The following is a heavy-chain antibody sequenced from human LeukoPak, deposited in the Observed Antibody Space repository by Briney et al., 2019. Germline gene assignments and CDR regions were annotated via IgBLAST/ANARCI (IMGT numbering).Heavy chain of an antibody. CDR2: INHSGST. CDR1: GGSFSGYY. CDR3: ASRVRVRGVRGRFDY. V-gene: IGHV4-34*01. D-gene: IGHD3-10*01. Sequence: ASETLSLTCAVYGGSFSGYYWSWIRQPPGKGLEWIGEINHSGSTNSNPSLKSRVTISVDTSKTQFPLKLSSVTAADTAVYYWASRVRVRGVRGRFDYWGQGTLVTVSS. J-gene: IGHJ4*02.